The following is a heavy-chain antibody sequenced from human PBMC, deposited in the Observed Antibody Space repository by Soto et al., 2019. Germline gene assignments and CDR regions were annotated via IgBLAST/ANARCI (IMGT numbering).Heavy chain of an antibody. J-gene: IGHJ6*02. D-gene: IGHD2-2*01. CDR3: ARLDIVVVPAARTQKYLRGSSGVDV. V-gene: IGHV4-34*01. CDR2: INHSGST. CDR1: GGSFSGYY. Sequence: SETLSLTCAVYGGSFSGYYWSWIRQPPGKGLEWIGEINHSGSTNYNPSLKSRVTISVDTSKNQFSLKLSSVTAADTAVYYCARLDIVVVPAARTQKYLRGSSGVDVWGQGTTVTVSS.